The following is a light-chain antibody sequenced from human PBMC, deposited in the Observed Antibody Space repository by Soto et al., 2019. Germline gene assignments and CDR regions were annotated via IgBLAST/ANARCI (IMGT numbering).Light chain of an antibody. CDR2: GNI. CDR1: SSNIGAGYD. CDR3: QSYDSSLSGSVV. J-gene: IGLJ2*01. Sequence: QSVLTQPPSVSGAPGQRVTIYCTGSSSNIGAGYDIHWYQQLPGTAPKLLIYGNINRPSGVPDRFSGSKSGTSASLAITGLQAEDEADYYCQSYDSSLSGSVVFGGGTKLTVL. V-gene: IGLV1-40*01.